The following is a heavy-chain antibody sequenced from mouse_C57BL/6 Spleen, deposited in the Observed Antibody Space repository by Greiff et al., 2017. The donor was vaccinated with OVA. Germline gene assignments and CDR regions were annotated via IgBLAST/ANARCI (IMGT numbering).Heavy chain of an antibody. J-gene: IGHJ2*01. V-gene: IGHV1-54*01. D-gene: IGHD3-3*01. CDR3: AGEGG. CDR1: GYAFTNYL. CDR2: INPGSGGT. Sequence: QVQLQQSGAELVRPGTSVKVSCKASGYAFTNYLIEWVKQRPGQGLEWIGVINPGSGGTNYNEKFKGKATLTADQSSSTAYVQLSGVTSEDSAVYFCAGEGGWGQGTTLTVSS.